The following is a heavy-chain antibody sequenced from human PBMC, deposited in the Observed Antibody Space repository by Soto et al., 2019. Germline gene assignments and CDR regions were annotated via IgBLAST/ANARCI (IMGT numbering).Heavy chain of an antibody. CDR1: GFTFDDYA. D-gene: IGHD6-13*01. Sequence: QPGGSLRLSCAASGFTFDDYAMHWVRQAPGKGLEWVSGISWNSGNIGYADSVKGRFTISRDNAKNSLYLQMNGLRAEDTALYYCAKDRAAAGRKVYYYGMDVWGQGTTVTVSS. CDR3: AKDRAAAGRKVYYYGMDV. V-gene: IGHV3-9*01. CDR2: ISWNSGNI. J-gene: IGHJ6*02.